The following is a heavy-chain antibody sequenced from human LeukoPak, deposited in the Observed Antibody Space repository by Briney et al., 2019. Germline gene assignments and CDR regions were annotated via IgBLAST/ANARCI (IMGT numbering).Heavy chain of an antibody. CDR3: ASDLAAAGTLSY. Sequence: SVKVSCKASGGTFSSYAISWVRQAPGQGLEWMGRIIPIFGIANYAQKFQGRVTITAGKSTSTAYMELSSLRSEDTAVYYCASDLAAAGTLSYWGQGTLVTVSS. D-gene: IGHD6-13*01. J-gene: IGHJ4*02. CDR1: GGTFSSYA. V-gene: IGHV1-69*04. CDR2: IIPIFGIA.